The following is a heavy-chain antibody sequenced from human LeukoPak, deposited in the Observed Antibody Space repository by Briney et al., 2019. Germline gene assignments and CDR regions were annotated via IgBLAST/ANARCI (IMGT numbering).Heavy chain of an antibody. CDR1: GGSFSGYY. V-gene: IGHV4-34*01. J-gene: IGHJ4*02. CDR2: INHSGST. CDR3: ARGPRGETVIGFDY. D-gene: IGHD2-21*01. Sequence: PSETLSLTCAVYGGSFSGYYWSWIRQPPGKGLEWIVEINHSGSTNYNPSLKSRVTISVDTSKNQFSLKLSSVTAADTAVYYCARGPRGETVIGFDYWGQGTLVTVSS.